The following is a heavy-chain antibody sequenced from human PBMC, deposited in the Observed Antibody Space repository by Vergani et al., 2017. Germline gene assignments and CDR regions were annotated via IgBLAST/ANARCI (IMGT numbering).Heavy chain of an antibody. Sequence: QVQLQESGPGLVKPSQTLSLTCTVSGGSISSGGYYWSWIRQHPGKGLEWIGYIYYSGSTYYNPSLKSRVTISVDTSKNQFSLKLSSVTAADTAVYYCARGGISGGIAVAGVFDYWGQGTLVTVSS. J-gene: IGHJ4*02. CDR3: ARGGISGGIAVAGVFDY. V-gene: IGHV4-31*03. CDR1: GGSISSGGYY. CDR2: IYYSGST. D-gene: IGHD6-19*01.